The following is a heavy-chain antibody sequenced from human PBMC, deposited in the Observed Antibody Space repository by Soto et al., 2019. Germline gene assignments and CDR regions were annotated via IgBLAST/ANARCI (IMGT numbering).Heavy chain of an antibody. J-gene: IGHJ5*01. V-gene: IGHV1-69*01. Sequence: QVQLVQSGAEVKEPGSSVKVSCKASGGTFSSYSISWVRQAPGQGLEWMGGIIPILGTVQYAQMFQGRLTITADESTSTAYMELSRLKADDTAAYYCATRVSISGVVISWFDPWGRGTLVTVSS. CDR2: IIPILGTV. CDR3: ATRVSISGVVISWFDP. CDR1: GGTFSSYS. D-gene: IGHD3-3*01.